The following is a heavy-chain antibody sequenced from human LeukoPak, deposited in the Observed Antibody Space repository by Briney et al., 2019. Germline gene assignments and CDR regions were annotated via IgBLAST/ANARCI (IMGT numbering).Heavy chain of an antibody. CDR2: FDPEDGET. CDR3: ATARFWSGRFDY. D-gene: IGHD3-3*01. V-gene: IGHV1-24*01. Sequence: ASVKVSCKASGYTFTELSMHWVRQAPGKGLEWMGGFDPEDGETIYAQKFQGRVTMTEDTSTDTAYMELSSLRSEDTAVYYCATARFWSGRFDYWGQGTLVTVSS. J-gene: IGHJ4*02. CDR1: GYTFTELS.